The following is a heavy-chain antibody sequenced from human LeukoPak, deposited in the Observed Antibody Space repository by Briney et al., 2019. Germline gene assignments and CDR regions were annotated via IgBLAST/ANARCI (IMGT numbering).Heavy chain of an antibody. CDR3: ARLSGSYYLHPCDY. D-gene: IGHD1-26*01. V-gene: IGHV4-39*07. J-gene: IGHJ4*02. CDR2: IYYSGST. Sequence: PSETLSLTCTVSGGSISSGSYYWGWIRQPPGKGLEWIGSIYYSGSTYYNPSLKSRVTISVDTSKNQFSLKLSSVTAADTAVYYCARLSGSYYLHPCDYWGQGTLVTVSS. CDR1: GGSISSGSYY.